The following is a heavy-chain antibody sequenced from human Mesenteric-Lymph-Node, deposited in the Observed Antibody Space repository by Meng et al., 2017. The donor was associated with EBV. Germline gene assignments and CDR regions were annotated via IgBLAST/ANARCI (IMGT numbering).Heavy chain of an antibody. CDR3: ARLVVDPIDNWFDP. V-gene: IGHV4-39*01. D-gene: IGHD2-15*01. CDR2: IFHSGTI. CDR1: GDSISGSDYY. J-gene: IGHJ5*02. Sequence: QLRLQESGPGLVKPSETLSLTCTGSGDSISGSDYYWGWIRQSPGNGLEWIGSIFHSGTIDYNPSLQGRLTMAVDTSKNQLSLKLSSVTAADTAIYYCARLVVDPIDNWFDPWGQGTLVTVSS.